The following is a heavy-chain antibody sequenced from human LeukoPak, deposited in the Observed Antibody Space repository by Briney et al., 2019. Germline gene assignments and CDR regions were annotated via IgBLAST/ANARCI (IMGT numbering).Heavy chain of an antibody. CDR2: LSQFFRRT. CDR3: ATSESGRSWDWFAP. V-gene: IGHV1-69*05. Sequence: SEKVSCKASGGSFRTYPISWVRQAPGQGLEWMGGLSQFFRRTNYTQKFQGRLTISTDESSSTAYMELSDLRSDDTAVYYCATSESGRSWDWFAPWGQGTLVTVSS. CDR1: GGSFRTYP. D-gene: IGHD3-10*01. J-gene: IGHJ5*02.